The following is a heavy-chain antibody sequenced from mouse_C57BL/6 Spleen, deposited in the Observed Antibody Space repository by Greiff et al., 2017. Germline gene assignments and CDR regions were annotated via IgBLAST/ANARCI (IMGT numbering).Heavy chain of an antibody. Sequence: EVMLVESGGGLVKPGGSLKLSCAASGFTFSSYAMSWVRQTPEKRLEWVATISDGGSYTYYPDNVKGRFTISRDNAKNNLYLQMSHLKSEDTAMYYCARDRGSRGDYAMDYWGQGTSVTFSS. CDR3: ARDRGSRGDYAMDY. J-gene: IGHJ4*01. V-gene: IGHV5-4*01. CDR1: GFTFSSYA. CDR2: ISDGGSYT. D-gene: IGHD1-1*01.